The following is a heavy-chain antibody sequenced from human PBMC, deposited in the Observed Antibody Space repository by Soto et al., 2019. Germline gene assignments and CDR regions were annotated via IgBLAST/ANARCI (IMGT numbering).Heavy chain of an antibody. CDR2: ISYDGSNK. J-gene: IGHJ6*02. V-gene: IGHV3-30-3*01. CDR1: GFTFSSYA. CDR3: ARGAFEGSFDWLPFV. D-gene: IGHD3-9*01. Sequence: GGSLRLSCAASGFTFSSYAMHWVRQAPGKGLEWVAVISYDGSNKYYADSVKGRFTISRDNSKNTLYLQMNSLRAEDTAVYYCARGAFEGSFDWLPFVWGQGTTVTAP.